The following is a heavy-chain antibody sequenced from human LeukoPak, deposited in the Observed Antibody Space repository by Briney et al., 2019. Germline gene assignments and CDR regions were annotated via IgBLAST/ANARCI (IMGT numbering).Heavy chain of an antibody. Sequence: GGSLRLSCAASGFTFSSYAMSWVRQAPGKGLEWVSAISGSGGSTYYADSVKGRFTISRDNSKNTLYLQMNSLRAEDTAVYYCAKEEVGITYCGGDCYSYYFDYWGQGTLVTVSS. J-gene: IGHJ4*02. CDR1: GFTFSSYA. D-gene: IGHD2-21*02. V-gene: IGHV3-23*01. CDR2: ISGSGGST. CDR3: AKEEVGITYCGGDCYSYYFDY.